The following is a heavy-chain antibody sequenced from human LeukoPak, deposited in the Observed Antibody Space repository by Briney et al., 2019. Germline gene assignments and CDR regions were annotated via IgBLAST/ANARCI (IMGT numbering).Heavy chain of an antibody. V-gene: IGHV1-2*02. D-gene: IGHD3-22*01. J-gene: IGHJ4*02. Sequence: EASVKVSCKASGYTFTGYYMHWVRQAPGQGLEWMGWINPNSGGTNYAQKSQGRVTMTRDTSISTAYMELSRLRSDDTAVYYCARDRDDSSGYYRETLFDYWGQGTLVTVSS. CDR2: INPNSGGT. CDR1: GYTFTGYY. CDR3: ARDRDDSSGYYRETLFDY.